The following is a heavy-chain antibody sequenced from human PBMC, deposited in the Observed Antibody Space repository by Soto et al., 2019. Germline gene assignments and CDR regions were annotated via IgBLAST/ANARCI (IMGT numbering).Heavy chain of an antibody. Sequence: SVKVSCKASGGTFSSYAISWVRQAPGQGLEWMGGIIPIFGTANYAQKFQGRVTITADKSTSTAYMELSSLRSEDTAVYYCARDNDRTMIVVVTPGNGMDVWGQGTTFT. D-gene: IGHD3-22*01. J-gene: IGHJ6*02. CDR3: ARDNDRTMIVVVTPGNGMDV. V-gene: IGHV1-69*06. CDR2: IIPIFGTA. CDR1: GGTFSSYA.